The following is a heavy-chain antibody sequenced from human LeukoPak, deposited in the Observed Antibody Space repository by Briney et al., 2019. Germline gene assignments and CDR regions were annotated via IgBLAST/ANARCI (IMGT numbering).Heavy chain of an antibody. V-gene: IGHV3-49*04. CDR1: GFTFSNVW. D-gene: IGHD2-21*02. Sequence: GGSLRLSCAASGFTFSNVWMSWVRQAPGKGLEWVGFIRSKAYGGTTEYAASVKGRFTILRDDSKSIAYLQMNSLKTEDTAVYYCTRNPCVGDCYYDYWGQGTLVTVSS. J-gene: IGHJ4*02. CDR2: IRSKAYGGTT. CDR3: TRNPCVGDCYYDY.